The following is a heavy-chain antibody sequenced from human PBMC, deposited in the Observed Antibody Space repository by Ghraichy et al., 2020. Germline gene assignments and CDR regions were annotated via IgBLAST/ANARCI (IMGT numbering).Heavy chain of an antibody. Sequence: GGSLRLSCVGSAFTFGDYNLNWVRQSPGKGLEWISYISSSSRSIFYADSVKGRFTISGDNAQNSLFLQMKSLRDEDTAVYYCARASRVVRFYYYDGMDVWGQGTTVTVSS. CDR3: ARASRVVRFYYYDGMDV. J-gene: IGHJ6*02. CDR2: ISSSSRSI. V-gene: IGHV3-48*02. CDR1: AFTFGDYN. D-gene: IGHD4-23*01.